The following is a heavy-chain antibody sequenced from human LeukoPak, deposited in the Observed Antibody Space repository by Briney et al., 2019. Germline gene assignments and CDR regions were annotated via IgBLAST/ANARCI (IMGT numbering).Heavy chain of an antibody. J-gene: IGHJ4*02. CDR3: AKVRYDSSGYQSPYFDY. CDR2: ISGSGGST. D-gene: IGHD3-22*01. CDR1: GFTFSTYG. Sequence: GTSLRLSCAASGFTFSTYGMHWVRQAPGKGLEWVSVISGSGGSTYYADSVKGRFTISRDNSKNTLYLQMNSLRAEDTAVYYCAKVRYDSSGYQSPYFDYWGQGILVTISS. V-gene: IGHV3-23*01.